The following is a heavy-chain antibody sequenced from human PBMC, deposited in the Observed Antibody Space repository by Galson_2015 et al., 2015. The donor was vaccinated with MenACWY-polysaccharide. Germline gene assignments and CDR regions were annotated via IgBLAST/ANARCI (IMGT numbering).Heavy chain of an antibody. Sequence: SLRLSCAASGFTFNSYTMSWVRQAPGKGLEWVSAIRGSGARTYYADSVKGRFTISRDNSKSTLYLQMNSLGAEDTAVYYCANPGLSTGRSSDVHNWGHGTLVNVSP. D-gene: IGHD6-25*01. CDR1: GFTFNSYT. CDR2: IRGSGART. J-gene: IGHJ4*01. CDR3: ANPGLSTGRSSDVHN. V-gene: IGHV3-23*01.